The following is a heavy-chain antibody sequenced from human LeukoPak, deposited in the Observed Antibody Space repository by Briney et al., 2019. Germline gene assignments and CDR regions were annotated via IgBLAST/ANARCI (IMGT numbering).Heavy chain of an antibody. CDR3: ASDRYYVVDY. CDR2: ISYDGSNK. V-gene: IGHV3-30*04. Sequence: PGGSLRLSCAASGFTFSSYAMHWVRQAPGKGLEWVAVISYDGSNKYYADAVKGRFTISRDSAKNSLYLQMNNLRAEDTAVYYCASDRYYVVDYWGQGTLITVSS. D-gene: IGHD3-10*01. CDR1: GFTFSSYA. J-gene: IGHJ4*02.